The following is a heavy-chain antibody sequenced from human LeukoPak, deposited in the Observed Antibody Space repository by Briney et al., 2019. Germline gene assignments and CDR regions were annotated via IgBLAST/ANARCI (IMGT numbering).Heavy chain of an antibody. J-gene: IGHJ4*02. CDR3: ARHVKGYYDFWSGPPYYFDY. D-gene: IGHD3-3*01. CDR2: IYTSGST. Sequence: SETLSLTCTVSGGSISSYYWSWIRQPAGKGLEWIGRIYTSGSTNYNPSLKSRVTISVDTSKNQFSLKLSSVTAADTAVYYCARHVKGYYDFWSGPPYYFDYWGQGTLVTVSS. V-gene: IGHV4-4*07. CDR1: GGSISSYY.